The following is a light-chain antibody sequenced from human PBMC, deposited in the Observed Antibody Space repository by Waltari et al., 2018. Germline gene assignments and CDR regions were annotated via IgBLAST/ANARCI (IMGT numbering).Light chain of an antibody. CDR2: AAS. J-gene: IGKJ4*01. CDR3: QQSYTTPLT. CDR1: QSIRNY. Sequence: DIQTTQSPAPLSASVGDRVTLTCRASQSIRNYVNWYQQKAGKAPKLLIYAASNLRSGVPGRFSGSGSGTDFTLTISSLQPEDFATYYCQQSYTTPLTFGGGTKLE. V-gene: IGKV1-39*01.